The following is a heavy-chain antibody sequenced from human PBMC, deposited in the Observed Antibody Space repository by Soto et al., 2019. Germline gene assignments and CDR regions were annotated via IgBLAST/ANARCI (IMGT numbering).Heavy chain of an antibody. CDR3: ARSGPAAWD. CDR2: ISADNGNT. J-gene: IGHJ4*02. CDR1: GYTFTSYA. D-gene: IGHD3-10*01. V-gene: IGHV1-18*01. Sequence: QVQLVQSGAEVKKPGASVKVSCKASGYTFTSYAISWVRQAPGQGLEWMGWISADNGNTNYAQKLQGRVTMTTDTSSTAAYRELRSLRADDTAVYYCARSGPAAWDWSQGTLVTVSS.